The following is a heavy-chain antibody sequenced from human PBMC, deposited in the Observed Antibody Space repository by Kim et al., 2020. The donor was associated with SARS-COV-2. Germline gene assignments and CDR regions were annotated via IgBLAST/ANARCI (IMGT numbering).Heavy chain of an antibody. CDR3: ARARSSWYEYYGMDV. D-gene: IGHD6-13*01. Sequence: PSLKCRVTLSGDTSKTQFALKLSSVTAADTAVYYCARARSSWYEYYGMDVWGQGTTVTVSS. J-gene: IGHJ6*02. V-gene: IGHV4-34*01.